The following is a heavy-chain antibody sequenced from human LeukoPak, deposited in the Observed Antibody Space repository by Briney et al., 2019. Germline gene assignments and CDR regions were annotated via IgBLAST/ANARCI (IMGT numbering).Heavy chain of an antibody. CDR3: ASKRGPQLASYYYYYYGMDV. CDR2: ISYDGSNK. Sequence: GGSLRLSCAASGFTFSSYGMHWVRQAPGKGLEWVAVISYDGSNKYYADSVKGRFTISRDNSKNTLYLQMNSLRAEDTAVYYCASKRGPQLASYYYYYYGMDVWGQGTTVTVSS. D-gene: IGHD6-6*01. J-gene: IGHJ6*02. CDR1: GFTFSSYG. V-gene: IGHV3-30*03.